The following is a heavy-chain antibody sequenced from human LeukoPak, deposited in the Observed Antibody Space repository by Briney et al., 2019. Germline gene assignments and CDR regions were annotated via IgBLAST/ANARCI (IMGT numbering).Heavy chain of an antibody. D-gene: IGHD3-22*01. Sequence: GGSLRLSCAASGFTASTNYMSWVRQAPGKGLEWVSSISSSSSYIYYADSVKGRFTISRDNAKNSLYLQMNSLRAEDTAVYYCARTHSSGYYLPFDYWGRGTLVTVSS. CDR2: ISSSSSYI. CDR1: GFTASTNY. V-gene: IGHV3-21*01. J-gene: IGHJ4*02. CDR3: ARTHSSGYYLPFDY.